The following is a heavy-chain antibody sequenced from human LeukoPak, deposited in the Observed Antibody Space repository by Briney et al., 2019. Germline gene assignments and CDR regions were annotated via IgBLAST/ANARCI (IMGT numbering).Heavy chain of an antibody. Sequence: GASVKVSCKASGYTFTSYGISWVRQAPGQGLEWMGWISAYNGNTNYAQKLQGRVTMTTDTSTSTAYMELRSLRSDDTAVYYCARVAPYDFWSGYGDYWGQGTLVTVSS. CDR1: GYTFTSYG. J-gene: IGHJ4*02. CDR3: ARVAPYDFWSGYGDY. V-gene: IGHV1-18*01. CDR2: ISAYNGNT. D-gene: IGHD3-3*01.